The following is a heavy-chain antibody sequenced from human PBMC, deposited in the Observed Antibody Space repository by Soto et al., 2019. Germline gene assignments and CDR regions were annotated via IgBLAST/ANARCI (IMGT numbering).Heavy chain of an antibody. V-gene: IGHV3-53*01. D-gene: IGHD3-22*01. CDR2: IYSGGST. Sequence: GGSLRLSCAASGFTVSSNYMSWVRQAPGKGLEWVSVIYSGGSTYYADSVKGRFTISRDNTKNSLYLQMNSLRAEDTAMYYCARGDYYDSSGPFSDAFDIWGQGTMVTVSS. J-gene: IGHJ3*02. CDR1: GFTVSSNY. CDR3: ARGDYYDSSGPFSDAFDI.